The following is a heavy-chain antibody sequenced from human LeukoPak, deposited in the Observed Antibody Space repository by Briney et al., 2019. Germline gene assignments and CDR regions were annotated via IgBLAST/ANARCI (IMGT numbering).Heavy chain of an antibody. CDR3: AGEFDHVWGSYLYVGHYFDY. CDR2: INHSGST. Sequence: PSETLSLTCAVYGGSFSGYYWSWIRQPPGKGLEWIGEINHSGSTNYNPSLKSRVTISVDTSKNQFSLKLSSVTAADTAVYYCAGEFDHVWGSYLYVGHYFDYGGQGPRVTVPS. CDR1: GGSFSGYY. V-gene: IGHV4-34*01. D-gene: IGHD3-16*02. J-gene: IGHJ4*02.